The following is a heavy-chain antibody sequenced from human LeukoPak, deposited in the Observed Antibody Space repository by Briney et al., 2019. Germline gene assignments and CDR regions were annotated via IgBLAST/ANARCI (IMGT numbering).Heavy chain of an antibody. CDR1: GGFISSTNW. CDR3: ARFVVTALPDAFDI. V-gene: IGHV4-4*02. D-gene: IGHD2-21*02. CDR2: IYHSGST. Sequence: SETLSLTCAVSGGFISSTNWWSWVRQPPGKGLEWIGEIYHSGSTNYNPSLKSRVTISVDKSKNQFSLKLSSVTAADTAMYYCARFVVTALPDAFDIWGQGTMVTVSS. J-gene: IGHJ3*02.